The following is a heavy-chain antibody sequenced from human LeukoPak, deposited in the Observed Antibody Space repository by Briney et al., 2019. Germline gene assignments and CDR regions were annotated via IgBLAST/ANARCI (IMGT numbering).Heavy chain of an antibody. V-gene: IGHV3-11*04. Sequence: PGGSLRLSCAASGFTFSDYYMSWIRQAPGKGLEWVSYISSSGSTIYYADSVKGRFTISRDNAKNSLYLQMNSLRAEDTAVYYCATTPKTWIQLYGLGDDYWGQGTLVTVSS. CDR1: GFTFSDYY. CDR2: ISSSGSTI. J-gene: IGHJ4*02. D-gene: IGHD5-18*01. CDR3: ATTPKTWIQLYGLGDDY.